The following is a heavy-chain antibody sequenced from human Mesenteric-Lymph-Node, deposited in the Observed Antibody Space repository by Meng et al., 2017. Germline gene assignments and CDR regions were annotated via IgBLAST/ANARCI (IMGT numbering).Heavy chain of an antibody. Sequence: SGPTLVKPTQTLTLTCTFSGFSLSTFGLGVGWIRQPSGKALEWLALIYWNGDKRYRPSLKSSLTITRDTSKNQVVLTMTNMDPVDTATYFFAHTIREGYKDSTYFDYWGQGTLVTVSS. CDR1: GFSLSTFGLG. J-gene: IGHJ4*02. V-gene: IGHV2-5*01. CDR2: IYWNGDK. D-gene: IGHD5-24*01. CDR3: AHTIREGYKDSTYFDY.